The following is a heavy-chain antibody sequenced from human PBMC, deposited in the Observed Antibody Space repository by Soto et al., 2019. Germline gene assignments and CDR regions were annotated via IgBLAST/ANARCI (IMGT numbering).Heavy chain of an antibody. D-gene: IGHD1-26*01. J-gene: IGHJ5*02. CDR3: AREGGSLNWFDP. CDR2: ISSFSNYM. CDR1: GFTFNSYS. V-gene: IGHV3-21*01. Sequence: PGGSLRLSCAFSGFTFNSYSMNWVRQAPGKGLEWVSSISSFSNYMYYTDSVKGRFTISRDNARNSLYLQMNSLRDEDTAVYYCAREGGSLNWFDPWGQGTLVTVSS.